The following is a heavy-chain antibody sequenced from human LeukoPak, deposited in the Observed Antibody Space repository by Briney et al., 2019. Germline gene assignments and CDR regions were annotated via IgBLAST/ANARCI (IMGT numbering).Heavy chain of an antibody. CDR3: ARGGAGWWAKSPAQALFGY. V-gene: IGHV3-21*01. CDR1: GFTFSSYS. Sequence: GGSLRLSCAASGFTFSSYSMNWVRQAPGKGLEWVSSISSSSSYIYYADSVKGRFTISRDNAKNSLYLQMNSLRAEDTAVYYCARGGAGWWAKSPAQALFGYWGQGTLVTVSS. CDR2: ISSSSSYI. J-gene: IGHJ4*02. D-gene: IGHD2-8*02.